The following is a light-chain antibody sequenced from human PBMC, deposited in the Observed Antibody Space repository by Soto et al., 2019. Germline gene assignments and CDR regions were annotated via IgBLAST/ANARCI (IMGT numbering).Light chain of an antibody. CDR1: QSVNIY. CDR3: QQSYSTRLT. V-gene: IGKV3-15*01. CDR2: GAS. Sequence: EIVMTQSPTTLSVSPRERATLSFRASQSVNIYLAWYQQNPGQAPRLLISGASTRDTGVPARFSGSGSGTEFTLTISSLQPEDFATYYCQQSYSTRLTFGQGTRLEIK. J-gene: IGKJ5*01.